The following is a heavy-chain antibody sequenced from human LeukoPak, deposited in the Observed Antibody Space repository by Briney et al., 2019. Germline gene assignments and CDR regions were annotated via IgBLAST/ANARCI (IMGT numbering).Heavy chain of an antibody. D-gene: IGHD3-22*01. J-gene: IGHJ4*02. V-gene: IGHV4-34*01. CDR3: ARAWYYYDSSGYYPFDY. CDR2: INXXGST. CDR1: GXSXXGYY. Sequence: SETLSLTCAVYGXSXXGYYXXXXXXPXXXGXEWXGEINXXGSTNYXXXLXSRVTISVDTSKNQFSLKLSSVTAADTAVYYCARAWYYYDSSGYYPFDYWGQGTLVTVSS.